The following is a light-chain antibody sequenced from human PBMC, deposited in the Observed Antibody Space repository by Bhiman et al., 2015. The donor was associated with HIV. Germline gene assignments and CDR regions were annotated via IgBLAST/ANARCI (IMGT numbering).Light chain of an antibody. J-gene: IGLJ1*01. CDR3: SSFAISGRV. CDR2: EVN. V-gene: IGLV2-23*02. CDR1: YSDVGSYNL. Sequence: LTQPASVSGSLGQSITISCTGSYSDVGSYNLVSWYQQHPGKAPKLIIYEVNKRPSGVSNRFSGSNSDYTASLTISGLQAEDEADYYCSSFAISGRVFGIGTRVTVL.